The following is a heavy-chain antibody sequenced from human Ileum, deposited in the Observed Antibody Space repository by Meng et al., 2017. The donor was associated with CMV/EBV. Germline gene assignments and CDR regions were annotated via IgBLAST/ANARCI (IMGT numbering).Heavy chain of an antibody. Sequence: SGPTLVKPTQTLTLTCTISGFSLSTSGVGVGWIRQPPGKALEWLALIYWNDDKRYSPSLKSRLTIAKDTSKNQVVLTMTNMDPVDTATYYCAHRPGEPSYSSSSPYFDYWGQGTLVTVSS. D-gene: IGHD6-6*01. CDR3: AHRPGEPSYSSSSPYFDY. CDR2: IYWNDDK. V-gene: IGHV2-5*01. CDR1: GFSLSTSGVG. J-gene: IGHJ4*02.